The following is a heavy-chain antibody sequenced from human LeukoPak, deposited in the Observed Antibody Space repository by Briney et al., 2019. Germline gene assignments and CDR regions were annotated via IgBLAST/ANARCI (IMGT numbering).Heavy chain of an antibody. Sequence: PGGSLRLSCAASGFTFSNAWMNWVRQAPGKGLEWVGRIKSKTDGGTTDYAAPVKGRFTISRDDSKNTLYLQMNSLKTEDTAVYYCARARDYDFWSGYGYWGQGTLVTVSS. J-gene: IGHJ4*02. CDR2: IKSKTDGGTT. V-gene: IGHV3-15*07. CDR3: ARARDYDFWSGYGY. CDR1: GFTFSNAW. D-gene: IGHD3-3*01.